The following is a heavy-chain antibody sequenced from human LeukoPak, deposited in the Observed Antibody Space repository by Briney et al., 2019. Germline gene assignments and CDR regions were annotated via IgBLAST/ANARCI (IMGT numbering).Heavy chain of an antibody. CDR3: ARRDADSTGYLYYFDY. D-gene: IGHD3-22*01. Sequence: PSETLSLTCAVSGGSISSGIYSWHWFRQPPGKGLEWIGYIYHSGSTYYNPSLKSRVTILVDRSKNQFSLKLSSVTAADTALYYCARRDADSTGYLYYFDYWGQGTLVTVSS. CDR1: GGSISSGIYS. J-gene: IGHJ4*02. CDR2: IYHSGST. V-gene: IGHV4-30-2*01.